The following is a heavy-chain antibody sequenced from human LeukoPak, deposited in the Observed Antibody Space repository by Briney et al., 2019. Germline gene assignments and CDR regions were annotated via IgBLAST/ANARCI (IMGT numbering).Heavy chain of an antibody. Sequence: GGSLRLSCAASGFTFSSYAMHWVRQDPGKGLEYVSAISSNGGSTYYANSVKGRFTISRDNSKNTLYLQMGSLRAEDMAVYYCARGFYQLPLDYWGQGTLVTVSS. D-gene: IGHD2-2*01. CDR1: GFTFSSYA. CDR3: ARGFYQLPLDY. CDR2: ISSNGGST. V-gene: IGHV3-64*01. J-gene: IGHJ4*02.